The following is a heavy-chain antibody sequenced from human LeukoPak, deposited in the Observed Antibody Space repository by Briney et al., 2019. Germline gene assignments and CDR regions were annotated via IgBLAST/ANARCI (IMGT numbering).Heavy chain of an antibody. Sequence: GGSLRLSCAASGFTFNSYAMHWVRQAPGKGLGWVAVMSYDGSNKNYADSVKGRFTISRDNSKNTLYLQMNSLRAEDTALYYCAKGRPNYYGSGSQFDYWGQGTLVTVSS. J-gene: IGHJ4*02. D-gene: IGHD3-10*01. CDR1: GFTFNSYA. CDR2: MSYDGSNK. V-gene: IGHV3-30-3*01. CDR3: AKGRPNYYGSGSQFDY.